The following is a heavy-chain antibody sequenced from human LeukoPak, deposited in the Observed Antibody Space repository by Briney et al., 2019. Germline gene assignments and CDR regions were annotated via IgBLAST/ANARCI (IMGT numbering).Heavy chain of an antibody. CDR3: ARESEQWLADAFDI. D-gene: IGHD6-19*01. CDR2: IFSGGAT. J-gene: IGHJ3*02. Sequence: GGSLRLSCAASGFTVSNIYMSWVRQAPGKGLEWVSVIFSGGATYYADSVKGRFTMSRDNSKKMLYLQMNSLKVEDTAVYYCARESEQWLADAFDIWGQGTMVTVSS. CDR1: GFTVSNIY. V-gene: IGHV3-53*01.